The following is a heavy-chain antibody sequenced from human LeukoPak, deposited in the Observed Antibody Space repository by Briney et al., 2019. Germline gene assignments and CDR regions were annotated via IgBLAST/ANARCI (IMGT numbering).Heavy chain of an antibody. CDR3: ARHHRGRANLDY. CDR1: GGSFSGYY. D-gene: IGHD1-14*01. V-gene: IGHV4-34*01. Sequence: SETLSLTCAVYGGSFSGYYWSWIRQPPGKGLEGIGEINHSGSTNYNPSLKSRVTISVDTSKNQFSLKLSSVTAADTAVYYCARHHRGRANLDYWGQGTLVTVSS. CDR2: INHSGST. J-gene: IGHJ4*02.